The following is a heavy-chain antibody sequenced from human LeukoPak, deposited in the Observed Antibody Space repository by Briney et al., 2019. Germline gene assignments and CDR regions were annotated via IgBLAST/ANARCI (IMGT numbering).Heavy chain of an antibody. D-gene: IGHD6-19*01. Sequence: GGSLRLSCAASGFTFSSYTMSWVRQAPGKGLEWVSAISGSGGSTYYADSVKGRFTISRDNSKNTLYLQMNSLRAEDTAVYYCAKGGRIAVAGTLGGDWFDPWGQGTLVTVSS. CDR1: GFTFSSYT. V-gene: IGHV3-23*01. CDR3: AKGGRIAVAGTLGGDWFDP. J-gene: IGHJ5*02. CDR2: ISGSGGST.